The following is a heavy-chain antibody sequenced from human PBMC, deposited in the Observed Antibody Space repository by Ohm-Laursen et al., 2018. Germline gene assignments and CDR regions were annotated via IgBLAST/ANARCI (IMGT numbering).Heavy chain of an antibody. CDR1: GFTFDDYA. J-gene: IGHJ6*02. Sequence: GSLRLSCAASGFTFDDYAMHWVRQAPGKGLEWVSYISSSGSTIYYADSVKGRFAISRDNAKNSLYLQMNSLRAEDTAVYYCARARPPIYYYGMGVWGQGTTVTVSS. CDR3: ARARPPIYYYGMGV. V-gene: IGHV3-11*01. CDR2: ISSSGSTI. D-gene: IGHD6-6*01.